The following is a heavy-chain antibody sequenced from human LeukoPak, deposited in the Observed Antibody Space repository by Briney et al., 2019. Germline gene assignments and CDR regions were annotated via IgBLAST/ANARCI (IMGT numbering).Heavy chain of an antibody. Sequence: GGSLRLSCSASGFPFNTYAIHWVRQAPGKGLEYVAGISSNGDNTDFADSAKGRFTISRDNSKSTLFLQMNSLRAEDAAVYFCTRDSALLGVAFDLWGQGTVVTVSS. J-gene: IGHJ3*01. CDR1: GFPFNTYA. CDR2: ISSNGDNT. V-gene: IGHV3-64D*06. CDR3: TRDSALLGVAFDL. D-gene: IGHD2-15*01.